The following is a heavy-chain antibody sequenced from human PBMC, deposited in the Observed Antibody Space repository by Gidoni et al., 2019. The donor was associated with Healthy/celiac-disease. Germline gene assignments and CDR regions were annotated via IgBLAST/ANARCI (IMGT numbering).Heavy chain of an antibody. CDR3: ARNLRELQGGFDY. CDR2: INPNSGGT. D-gene: IGHD1-26*01. Sequence: QVQLVQSGAEVKKPGASVKVSCKASGYTFTGYYMHWVRQAPGQGLEWMGWINPNSGGTNDAQKFQGRVTMTRDTSISTAYMELSRLRSDDTAVYYCARNLRELQGGFDYWGQGTLVTVSS. V-gene: IGHV1-2*02. J-gene: IGHJ4*02. CDR1: GYTFTGYY.